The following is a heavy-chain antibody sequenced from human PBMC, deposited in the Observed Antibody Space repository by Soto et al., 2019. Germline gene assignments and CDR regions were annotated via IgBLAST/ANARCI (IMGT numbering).Heavy chain of an antibody. CDR2: ISYDGSNK. J-gene: IGHJ4*02. D-gene: IGHD6-13*01. CDR3: AKLPRPDSSSPPDY. V-gene: IGHV3-30*18. CDR1: GFTFSSYG. Sequence: GGSLRLSCAASGFTFSSYGMHWVRQAPGKGLEWVAVISYDGSNKYYADSVKGRFTISRDNSKNTLYLQMNSLRAEDTAVYYCAKLPRPDSSSPPDYWGQGTLVTVSS.